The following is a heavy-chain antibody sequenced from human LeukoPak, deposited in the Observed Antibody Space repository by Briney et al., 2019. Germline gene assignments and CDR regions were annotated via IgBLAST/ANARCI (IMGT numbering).Heavy chain of an antibody. V-gene: IGHV3-7*03. CDR2: IKQDGSEK. CDR3: ARDPLGSTPDYFDY. J-gene: IGHJ4*02. D-gene: IGHD2-2*01. Sequence: GGSLRLSCAASGFTLSSYWMSWVHQAPGKGLEWVANIKQDGSEKYYVDSVKGRFTISRDNAKNSLYLQMNSLRADDTAVYYCARDPLGSTPDYFDYWGQGTPVTVSP. CDR1: GFTLSSYW.